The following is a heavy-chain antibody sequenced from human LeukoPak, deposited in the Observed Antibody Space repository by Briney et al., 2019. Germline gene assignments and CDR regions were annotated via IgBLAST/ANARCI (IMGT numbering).Heavy chain of an antibody. CDR2: VSYDGSNK. D-gene: IGHD3-3*01. J-gene: IGHJ6*02. CDR1: GFTFSSYA. Sequence: GGSLRLSCAASGFTFSSYAMHWVRQAPGKGLEWVAVVSYDGSNKYYADSVKGRFTISRDNSKNALYLQMNSLRAEDTAVYYCAKDQLSTVYDFWSGYYGYYYYGMDVWGQGTTVTVSS. CDR3: AKDQLSTVYDFWSGYYGYYYYGMDV. V-gene: IGHV3-30-3*01.